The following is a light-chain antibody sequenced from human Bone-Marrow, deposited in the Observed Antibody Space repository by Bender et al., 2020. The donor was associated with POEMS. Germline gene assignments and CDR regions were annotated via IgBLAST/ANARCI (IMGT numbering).Light chain of an antibody. CDR2: GQN. Sequence: SSDLTQDPAVSVALGQTVAITCQGDSLRSYYATWYQQKSGQAPVLVMYGQNKRPSGISDRFSGSSSGDTASLTITGAQAEDEADYYCYSRDSSGSHLREVFGGGTKLTV. V-gene: IGLV3-19*01. CDR1: SLRSYY. CDR3: YSRDSSGSHLREV. J-gene: IGLJ2*01.